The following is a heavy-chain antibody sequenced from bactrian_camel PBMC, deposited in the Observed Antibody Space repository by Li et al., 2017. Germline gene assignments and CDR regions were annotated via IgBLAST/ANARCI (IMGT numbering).Heavy chain of an antibody. J-gene: IGHJ4*01. CDR2: IDVDGET. Sequence: VQLVESGGGSMQAGESLKLSCAASGGTTSGLTIREVCMGWYRQATGKEREEVAVIDVDGETTYADSVKGRFAISQDNSKRNLWLQMNDLKPEDTAMYYCAADRCYTGWSRTGDEFPYWGRGTQVTVS. V-gene: IGHV3S53*01. CDR1: GGTTSGLTIREVC. D-gene: IGHD5*01. CDR3: AADRCYTGWSRTGDEFPY.